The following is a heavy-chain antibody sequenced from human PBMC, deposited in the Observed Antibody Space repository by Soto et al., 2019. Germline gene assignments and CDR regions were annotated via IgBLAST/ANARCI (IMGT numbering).Heavy chain of an antibody. CDR3: AKGRGGSGSLTPRVDF. V-gene: IGHV3-23*01. D-gene: IGHD3-10*01. Sequence: EVQLLESGGGLVQPGGSLRLSCAASGFTFNNYAMTWVRQAPGKGLEWVSAISGGGDTTSYADSVKVRFTVSRDGSKHTLYLQTSSLRAEDTALYYCAKGRGGSGSLTPRVDFWGQGTLVTVSS. CDR2: ISGGGDTT. J-gene: IGHJ4*02. CDR1: GFTFNNYA.